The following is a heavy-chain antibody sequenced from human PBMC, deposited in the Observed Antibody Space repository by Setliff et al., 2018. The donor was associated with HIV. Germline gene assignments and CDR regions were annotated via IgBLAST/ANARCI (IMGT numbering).Heavy chain of an antibody. CDR2: INHSGST. D-gene: IGHD5-18*01. Sequence: LSLTCAVYGGSFSGYYWSWIRQPPGKGLEWIGEINHSGSTNYNPSLKSRVTISVDTSKNQFSLKLSSVTAADTAVYYCARGNAYPGIQLVDYWGQGTLVTVSS. J-gene: IGHJ4*02. CDR3: ARGNAYPGIQLVDY. V-gene: IGHV4-34*01. CDR1: GGSFSGYY.